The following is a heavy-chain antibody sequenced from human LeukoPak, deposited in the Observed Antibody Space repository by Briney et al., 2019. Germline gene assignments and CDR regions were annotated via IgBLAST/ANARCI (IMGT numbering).Heavy chain of an antibody. CDR2: INIDERIT. CDR3: FREGGD. CDR1: GFIFSTQR. J-gene: IGHJ4*02. V-gene: IGHV3-74*01. D-gene: IGHD3-10*01. Sequence: GGSLRLSCVASGFIFSTQRMHWVRQAPGKGLVWVSYINIDERITGYADSVKGRFTISRDNGKNTLYLQMNSLRVEDTAIYYCFREGGDWGQGTLVTVSS.